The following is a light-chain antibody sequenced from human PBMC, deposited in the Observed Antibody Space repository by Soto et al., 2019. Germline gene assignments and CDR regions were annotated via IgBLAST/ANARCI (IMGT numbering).Light chain of an antibody. Sequence: QSVLTQPPSASGTPGQRVTISCSGSRSNIGSHYVYWYHQLPGTAPKLLIYRNNERPSGVPDRFSGSKSGTSASLAISGLRSEDAADYYCSTWDDSLSGLVFGTGTKLTVL. CDR2: RNN. CDR1: RSNIGSHY. V-gene: IGLV1-47*01. J-gene: IGLJ1*01. CDR3: STWDDSLSGLV.